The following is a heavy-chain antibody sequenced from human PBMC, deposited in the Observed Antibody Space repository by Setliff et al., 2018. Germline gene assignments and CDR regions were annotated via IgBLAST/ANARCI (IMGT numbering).Heavy chain of an antibody. V-gene: IGHV1-2*04. CDR3: ARDRDSSGYPYYFDY. J-gene: IGHJ4*02. D-gene: IGHD3-22*01. Sequence: ASVKVSCKASGYTFTGYYMHWVRQAPGQGLEWMGWINPNSGGTNYAQKFQGWVTVTRDTSISTAYMELSRLRSDDTAVYYCARDRDSSGYPYYFDYWGQGTLVTSPQ. CDR1: GYTFTGYY. CDR2: INPNSGGT.